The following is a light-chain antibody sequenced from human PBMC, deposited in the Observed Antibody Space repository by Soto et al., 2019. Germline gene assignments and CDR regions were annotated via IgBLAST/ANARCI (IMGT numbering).Light chain of an antibody. V-gene: IGKV1-5*03. CDR2: KAS. J-gene: IGKJ1*01. Sequence: DIQMTQSPSTLSGSVGDRVTITCRASQTISSWLAWYQQKPGKAPKLLIYKASTLKSGVPSRFSGSGSGTEFTLTISSMQPDDFATYYCQQYDSYTWTFGQWTKGDIK. CDR3: QQYDSYTWT. CDR1: QTISSW.